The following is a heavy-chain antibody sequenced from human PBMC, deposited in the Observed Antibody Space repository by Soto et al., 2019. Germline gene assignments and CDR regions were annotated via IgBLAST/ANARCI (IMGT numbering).Heavy chain of an antibody. J-gene: IGHJ6*02. D-gene: IGHD3-10*01. CDR2: IYTSGST. CDR1: GGSISSYY. Sequence: SETLSLTCTVSGGSISSYYWSWIRQPAGKGLEWIGRIYTSGSTNYNPSLKSRVTMSVDTSKNQFSLKLSSVTAADAAVYYCARDTPYPMVRGVFEYGMDVWGQGTTVTVSS. CDR3: ARDTPYPMVRGVFEYGMDV. V-gene: IGHV4-4*07.